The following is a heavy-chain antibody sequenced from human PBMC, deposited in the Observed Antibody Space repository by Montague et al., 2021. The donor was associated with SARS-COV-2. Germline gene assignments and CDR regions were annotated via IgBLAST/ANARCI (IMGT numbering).Heavy chain of an antibody. CDR1: GFTISSYW. V-gene: IGHV3-7*01. CDR3: TRDRDYGDYLNWFNP. Sequence: SLRLSCPASGFTISSYWMSWVRQAPGKGLEWVANIRQDGSDKYYLDSVRGRFTIFRDNAKNSLYLQMNSLTAEDTGVYYCTRDRDYGDYLNWFNPWGQGTLVTVSS. J-gene: IGHJ5*02. CDR2: IRQDGSDK. D-gene: IGHD4-17*01.